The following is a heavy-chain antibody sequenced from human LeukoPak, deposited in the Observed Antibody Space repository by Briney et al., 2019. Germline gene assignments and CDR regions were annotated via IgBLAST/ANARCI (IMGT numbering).Heavy chain of an antibody. J-gene: IGHJ5*02. CDR3: ARAARYSSNWFDP. CDR1: GGSFSGYY. Sequence: PSETLSLTCAVSGGSFSGYYWSWIRQPPGKGLEWIGEINHSGSTNYNPSLKSRVTISVDTSKNQFSLKLSSVTAADTAVYYCARAARYSSNWFDPWGQGTLVTVSS. V-gene: IGHV4-34*01. D-gene: IGHD4-11*01. CDR2: INHSGST.